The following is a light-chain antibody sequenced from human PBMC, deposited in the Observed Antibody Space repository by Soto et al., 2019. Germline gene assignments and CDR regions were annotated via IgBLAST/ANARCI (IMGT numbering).Light chain of an antibody. CDR3: TSWTTSTTMI. V-gene: IGLV2-14*03. CDR2: DVN. J-gene: IGLJ2*01. Sequence: QSALTQPASVSGSPGQSITISCTGTSSDIGAYNFVSWYQQHPGKAPKLMLYDVNIRPSGVSNLFSGSKSGNTASLTISGLRAEDEADYYCTSWTTSTTMIFGGGTKLTVL. CDR1: SSDIGAYNF.